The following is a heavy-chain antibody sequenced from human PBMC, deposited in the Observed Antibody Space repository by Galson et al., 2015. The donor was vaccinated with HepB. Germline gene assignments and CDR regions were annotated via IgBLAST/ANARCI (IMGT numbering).Heavy chain of an antibody. Sequence: SLRLSCAASEFAFGSFSMNWVRQAPGKGLEWVSSITSSSSLIYYADSVKGRFTISRDNVKNSLFLQMNSLRAEDTAVYYCATTFGLVSHTYTMDVWGHGTTVTVSS. J-gene: IGHJ6*02. CDR2: ITSSSSLI. CDR3: ATTFGLVSHTYTMDV. CDR1: EFAFGSFS. D-gene: IGHD3/OR15-3a*01. V-gene: IGHV3-21*01.